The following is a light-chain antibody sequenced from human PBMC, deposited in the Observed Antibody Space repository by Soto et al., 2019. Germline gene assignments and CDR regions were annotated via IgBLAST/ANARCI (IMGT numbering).Light chain of an antibody. CDR1: SSDVGSYNL. J-gene: IGLJ3*02. Sequence: QSVLTQPASVSGSPGQSITISCTGTSSDVGSYNLVSWYQQHPGKAPKLMIYEVSKRPSGVSNRFSGSKSGNTASLTISGLHAEDEADYYCCSYAGSSTWVFGGGTQLTVL. V-gene: IGLV2-23*02. CDR3: CSYAGSSTWV. CDR2: EVS.